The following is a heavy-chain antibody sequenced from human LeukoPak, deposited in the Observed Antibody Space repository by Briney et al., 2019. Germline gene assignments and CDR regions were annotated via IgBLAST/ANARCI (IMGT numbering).Heavy chain of an antibody. Sequence: SGGSLRLSCAASGFTFSSYWMSWVRQAPGKGLEWVANIKQDGSEKYYVDSVEGRFTISRDNSKNTLHLQMNSLRAEDTAVYYCAKRGVTGYKEAFDYWGQGTLVTVSS. J-gene: IGHJ4*02. CDR1: GFTFSSYW. D-gene: IGHD3-9*01. CDR3: AKRGVTGYKEAFDY. V-gene: IGHV3-7*03. CDR2: IKQDGSEK.